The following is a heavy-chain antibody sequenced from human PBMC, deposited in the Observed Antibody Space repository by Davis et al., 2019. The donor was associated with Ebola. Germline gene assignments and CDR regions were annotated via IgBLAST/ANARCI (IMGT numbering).Heavy chain of an antibody. CDR3: AKDLGTVLAYCGGDCYLRGTYYYYGMDV. CDR1: GFTFSSYG. D-gene: IGHD2-21*02. CDR2: IRYDGSNK. Sequence: GGSLRLSCAASGFTFSSYGMHWVRQAPGKGLEWVAFIRYDGSNKYYADSVKGRFTISRDNSKNTLYLQMNSLRAEDTAVYYCAKDLGTVLAYCGGDCYLRGTYYYYGMDVWGQGTTVTVSS. J-gene: IGHJ6*02. V-gene: IGHV3-30*02.